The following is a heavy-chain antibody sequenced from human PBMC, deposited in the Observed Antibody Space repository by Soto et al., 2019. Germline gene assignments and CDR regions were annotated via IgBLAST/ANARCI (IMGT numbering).Heavy chain of an antibody. D-gene: IGHD2-2*01. CDR1: GYIFTDHC. V-gene: IGHV5-51*01. CDR3: ARLRGQLRTSTFDY. Sequence: PGESLKISCKGSGYIFTDHCIVWVRQMPGKGLEWMGIIYPGDSDTRYSPSFQGQVTISADKSINTAYLQWSSLKASDTAMYYCARLRGQLRTSTFDYWGQGTLVTVSS. J-gene: IGHJ4*02. CDR2: IYPGDSDT.